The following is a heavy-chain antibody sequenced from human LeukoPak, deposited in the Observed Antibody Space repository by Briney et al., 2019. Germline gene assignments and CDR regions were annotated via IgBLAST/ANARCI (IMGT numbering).Heavy chain of an antibody. J-gene: IGHJ6*04. CDR3: ARDGRSYNWTDHGMDV. V-gene: IGHV1-18*01. CDR2: IRAYNGNT. D-gene: IGHD1-20*01. Sequence: ASVKVSCRACGYTFTSYGISWVRQAPGQGLEWMGWIRAYNGNTNYAQKLQGRVTMTTDTSTSTAYMELRSLRSDDTAVYYCARDGRSYNWTDHGMDVWGKGTTVTVSS. CDR1: GYTFTSYG.